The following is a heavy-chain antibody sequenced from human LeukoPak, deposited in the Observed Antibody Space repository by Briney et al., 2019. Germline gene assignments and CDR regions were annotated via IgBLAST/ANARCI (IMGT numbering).Heavy chain of an antibody. CDR1: GYSISSGYY. V-gene: IGHV4-38-2*01. J-gene: IGHJ4*02. CDR2: IYHSGST. CDR3: ARSKSSSWYFDY. D-gene: IGHD6-13*01. Sequence: SETLSLTCAVFGYSISSGYYWGWIRQPPGKGLEWIGSIYHSGSTYYNPSLKSRVTISVDTSKNQFSLKLSSVTAADTAVYYCARSKSSSWYFDYWGQGTLVTVSS.